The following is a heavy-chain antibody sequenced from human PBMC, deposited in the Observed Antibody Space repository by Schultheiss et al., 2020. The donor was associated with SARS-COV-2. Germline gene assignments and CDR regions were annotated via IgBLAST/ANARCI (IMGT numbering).Heavy chain of an antibody. V-gene: IGHV3-23*01. CDR3: ARGSGGSYYRFDY. CDR1: GFTFSDYA. CDR2: ITASGGTT. J-gene: IGHJ4*02. Sequence: GGSLRLSCGASGFTFSDYAMNWVRQAPGKGLEWVSTITASGGTTYYADSVKGRFTISRDSSKNTLFLQMNSLRAEDTAIYYCARGSGGSYYRFDYWGQGTLVTVSS. D-gene: IGHD1-26*01.